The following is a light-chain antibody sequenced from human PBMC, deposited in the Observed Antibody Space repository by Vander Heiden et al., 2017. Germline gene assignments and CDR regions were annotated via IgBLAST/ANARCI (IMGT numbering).Light chain of an antibody. J-gene: IGKJ3*01. CDR1: QSLLHSNGYNY. CDR3: MQALQTRLT. Sequence: DIVMTQSPLSLPVTPGEPASISCRPSQSLLHSNGYNYLDWYLQKPGQSPQLLIYLGSNRASGVPDRFSGSGSGTDFTLKISRVEAEDFGVYYCMQALQTRLTFGPGTKVDIK. V-gene: IGKV2-28*01. CDR2: LGS.